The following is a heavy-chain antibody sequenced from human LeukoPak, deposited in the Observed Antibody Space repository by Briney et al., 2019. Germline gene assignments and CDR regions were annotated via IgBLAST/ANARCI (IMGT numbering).Heavy chain of an antibody. Sequence: GGSLRLSCAASGFTFSSYAMSWVRQAPGKGLEWVSAISGSGGSTYYADSVKGRFTISRDNSKSTLYLQMNSLRAEDTAVYYCAKDPPAMYNGYDGGFVWGQGTLVTVSS. CDR2: ISGSGGST. J-gene: IGHJ4*02. D-gene: IGHD5-12*01. V-gene: IGHV3-23*01. CDR3: AKDPPAMYNGYDGGFV. CDR1: GFTFSSYA.